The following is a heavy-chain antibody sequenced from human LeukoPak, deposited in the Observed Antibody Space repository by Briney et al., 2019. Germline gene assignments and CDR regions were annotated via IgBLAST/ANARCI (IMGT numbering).Heavy chain of an antibody. V-gene: IGHV4-30-4*08. Sequence: PSETLSLTCTVSGGSISSGDYYWSWIRQPPGRGLEWIGYIYYSGSTYYNPSLKSRVTISVDTSKNQFSLKLSSVTAADTAVYYCARDGEDSGYSYGFPDAFDIWGQGTMVTVSS. D-gene: IGHD5-18*01. CDR3: ARDGEDSGYSYGFPDAFDI. CDR2: IYYSGST. CDR1: GGSISSGDYY. J-gene: IGHJ3*02.